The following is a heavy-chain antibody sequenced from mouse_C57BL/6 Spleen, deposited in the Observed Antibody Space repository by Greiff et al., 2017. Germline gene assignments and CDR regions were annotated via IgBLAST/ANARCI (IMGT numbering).Heavy chain of an antibody. D-gene: IGHD2-1*01. J-gene: IGHJ3*01. CDR2: IDPSDSYT. CDR3: ARGIYYGNYETWFAY. Sequence: QVHVKQPGAELVKPGASVKLSCKASGYTFTSYWMQWVKQRPGQGLEWIGEIDPSDSYTNSNQKFKGKATLTVDTSSSTAYMQLSSLTSEDSAVYYCARGIYYGNYETWFAYWGQGTLVTVSA. V-gene: IGHV1-50*01. CDR1: GYTFTSYW.